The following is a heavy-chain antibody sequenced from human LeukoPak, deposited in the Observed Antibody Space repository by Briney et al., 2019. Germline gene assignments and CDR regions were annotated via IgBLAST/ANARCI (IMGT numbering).Heavy chain of an antibody. CDR3: ARMMSGYDYFYYYYYMDV. Sequence: TASETLSLTCTVSGGSISSYYWSWIRQPPGKGLEWIGYIYYRGSTNYNPSLKSRVTISVDTSKNQFSLKLSSVTAADTAVYYCARMMSGYDYFYYYYYMDVWGKGTTVTVSS. D-gene: IGHD5-12*01. CDR1: GGSISSYY. CDR2: IYYRGST. V-gene: IGHV4-59*08. J-gene: IGHJ6*03.